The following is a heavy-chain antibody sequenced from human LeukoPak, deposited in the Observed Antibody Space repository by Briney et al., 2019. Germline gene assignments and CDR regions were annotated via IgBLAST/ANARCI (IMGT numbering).Heavy chain of an antibody. D-gene: IGHD2-2*01. J-gene: IGHJ5*02. CDR3: ARVVTPRYCTSTSCYSKGWFDP. CDR2: IIPIFGTT. Sequence: VASVKVSCKASGGTFSSYAISWVRQAPGQGLEWMRGIIPIFGTTNYAQKFQGRVTINADKSTSTAYMELSNLRSEDTAVYYCARVVTPRYCTSTSCYSKGWFDPWGQGTLVTVSS. CDR1: GGTFSSYA. V-gene: IGHV1-69*06.